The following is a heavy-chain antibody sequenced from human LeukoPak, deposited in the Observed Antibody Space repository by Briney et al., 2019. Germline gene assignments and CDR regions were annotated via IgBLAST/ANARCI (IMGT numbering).Heavy chain of an antibody. D-gene: IGHD3-10*01. Sequence: GGSLRLSCAASGFTFSTYAMSWVRQAPGKGLEWVSGISGSGGTTYYADPVKGRFTISRDNSKNTLYLQMNSLKTEDTAVYYCTTLWFGELLPPDFDYWGQGTLVTVSS. V-gene: IGHV3-23*01. CDR1: GFTFSTYA. CDR3: TTLWFGELLPPDFDY. CDR2: ISGSGGTT. J-gene: IGHJ4*02.